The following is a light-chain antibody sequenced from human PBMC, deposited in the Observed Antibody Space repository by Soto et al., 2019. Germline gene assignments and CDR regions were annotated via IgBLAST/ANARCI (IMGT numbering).Light chain of an antibody. CDR3: QHYNSYSEA. Sequence: DIQTTQSPSTLSGSVGDRVTITCRASQTISSWLAWYQQKPGKAPKLLIYKASTLKSGVPSRFSGSGSGTEFTLTISSLQPDDFATYYCQHYNSYSEAFGRGTKVDIK. CDR1: QTISSW. CDR2: KAS. J-gene: IGKJ1*01. V-gene: IGKV1-5*03.